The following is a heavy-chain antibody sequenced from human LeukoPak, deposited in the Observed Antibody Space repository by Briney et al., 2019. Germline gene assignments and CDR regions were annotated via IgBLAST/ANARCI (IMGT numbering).Heavy chain of an antibody. CDR1: GFTVSSNY. CDR2: LHSDGTI. J-gene: IGHJ4*02. Sequence: GGSLRLSCAASGFTVSSNYMSWVRQAPGKGLEWVSVLHSDGTIHYVDSVKGRFTISRDNSKNTLYLQMNGLRAEDTAVYYCATPERSDTSGYYYWGQGTLVTVSS. V-gene: IGHV3-53*01. CDR3: ATPERSDTSGYYY. D-gene: IGHD3-22*01.